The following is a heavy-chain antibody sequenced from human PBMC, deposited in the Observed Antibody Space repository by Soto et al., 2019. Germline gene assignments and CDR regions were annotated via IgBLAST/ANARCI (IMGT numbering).Heavy chain of an antibody. CDR3: ARWRYGDY. CDR2: ISAHNGKT. Sequence: QVHLLQSGAEVKKHGASVKVSCKGSGYAFTTYGITWVRQAPGQGLELKGWISAHNGKTNYAQKLQGRVTVTRDTSTRTAYRELRSMRSGATAVYYCARWRYGDYWCQGALVTVSS. D-gene: IGHD1-1*01. J-gene: IGHJ4*02. V-gene: IGHV1-18*01. CDR1: GYAFTTYG.